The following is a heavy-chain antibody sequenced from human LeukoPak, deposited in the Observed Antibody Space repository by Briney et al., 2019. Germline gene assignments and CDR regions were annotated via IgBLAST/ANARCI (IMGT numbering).Heavy chain of an antibody. J-gene: IGHJ4*02. Sequence: SETLSLTCTVSGDSISSSTYYWGWIRQPPGKGLEWIGSIYYSGSTYYNPSLKSRVTISVDTSKNQFSLKLSSVTAADTAVYYCARVASSSWDEDDDYWGQGTLVTVSS. D-gene: IGHD6-13*01. CDR2: IYYSGST. CDR3: ARVASSSWDEDDDY. CDR1: GDSISSSTYY. V-gene: IGHV4-39*07.